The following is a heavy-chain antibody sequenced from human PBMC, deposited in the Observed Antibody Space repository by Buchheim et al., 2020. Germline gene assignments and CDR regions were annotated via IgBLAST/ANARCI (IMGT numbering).Heavy chain of an antibody. CDR2: ICNNGGSK. D-gene: IGHD1-26*01. J-gene: IGHJ4*02. CDR1: GLIFSRYC. Sequence: QVQLVESGGGVVQPGRSLRLSCAASGLIFSRYCIHWVRQAPGKGLEWVAVICNNGGSKYNAESVKGRFTISRDNSKNTLYLQMNSLRAEDTAVYYCAIVGADGIDYWGQGTL. CDR3: AIVGADGIDY. V-gene: IGHV3-33*01.